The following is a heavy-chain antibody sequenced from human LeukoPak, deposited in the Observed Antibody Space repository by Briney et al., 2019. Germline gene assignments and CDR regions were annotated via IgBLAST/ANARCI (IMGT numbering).Heavy chain of an antibody. D-gene: IGHD1-1*01. V-gene: IGHV4-30-2*01. CDR1: GGSISSGGYS. J-gene: IGHJ4*02. CDR3: ASQYNWNDGQYYFDY. Sequence: SETLSLTCAVSGGSISSGGYSWSWIRQPPGKGLEWIGYIYHSGSTYYNPSLKSRVTISVDRSKIQFSLKLSSVTAADTAVYYCASQYNWNDGQYYFDYWGQGTLVTVSS. CDR2: IYHSGST.